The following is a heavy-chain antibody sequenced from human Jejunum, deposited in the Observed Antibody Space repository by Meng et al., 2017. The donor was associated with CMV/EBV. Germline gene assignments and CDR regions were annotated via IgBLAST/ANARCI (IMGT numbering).Heavy chain of an antibody. CDR2: IDWNGGTT. J-gene: IGHJ6*02. D-gene: IGHD2/OR15-2a*01. CDR1: GATLGGHG. Sequence: ATAGATLGGHGMSWVRQAPGKGMVWVSGIDWNGGTTAHADSVKGRFTISRDKAKNSLHLHMSSLRAEDTALYYCARDFSNYSLDVWGQGTTVTVSS. CDR3: ARDFSNYSLDV. V-gene: IGHV3-20*03.